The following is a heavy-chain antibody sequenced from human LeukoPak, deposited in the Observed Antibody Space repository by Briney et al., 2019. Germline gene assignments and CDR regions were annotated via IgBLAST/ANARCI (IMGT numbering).Heavy chain of an antibody. CDR3: ARGPRITLVRGGQWYFYMDV. Sequence: GASVKVSCKASGYTFTSYGISWVRQAPGQGLEWMGWIINAYNGNTKYAQKLQGRVTMTTDTSTSTTYMELSSLRSDDTAVYYCARGPRITLVRGGQWYFYMDVWGKGTTVTVSS. J-gene: IGHJ6*03. V-gene: IGHV1-18*01. CDR1: GYTFTSYG. CDR2: IINAYNGNT. D-gene: IGHD3-10*01.